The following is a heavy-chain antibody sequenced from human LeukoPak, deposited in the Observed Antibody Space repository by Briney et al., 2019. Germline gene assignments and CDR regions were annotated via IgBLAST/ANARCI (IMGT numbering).Heavy chain of an antibody. CDR3: ARVPYGYSYGYFDY. CDR2: IYYSGST. V-gene: IGHV4-59*01. CDR1: GRSFSGYY. Sequence: SETLSLTCAVYGRSFSGYYWTWIRQTPGKGLEWIGYIYYSGSTNYNPSLKSRVTISVDTSKNQFSLKLSSVTAADTAVYYCARVPYGYSYGYFDYWGQGTLVTVSS. D-gene: IGHD5-18*01. J-gene: IGHJ4*02.